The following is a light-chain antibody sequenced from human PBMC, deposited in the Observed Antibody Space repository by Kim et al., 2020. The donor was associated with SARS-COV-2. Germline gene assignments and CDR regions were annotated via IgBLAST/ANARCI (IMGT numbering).Light chain of an antibody. CDR2: GDS. CDR3: QVWKSSTGV. Sequence: SVAQGKTARITCGQNNIGTKNGHWFHRKQGQAPVLVIWGDSKRHAGIPERLSGSNSGNTATLPIGRARPENEADYYCQVWKSSTGVFGEGTNLTVL. J-gene: IGLJ3*02. V-gene: IGLV3-9*01. CDR1: NIGTKN.